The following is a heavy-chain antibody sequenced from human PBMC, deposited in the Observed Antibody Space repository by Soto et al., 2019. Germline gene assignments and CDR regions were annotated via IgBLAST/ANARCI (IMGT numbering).Heavy chain of an antibody. CDR2: IYHSEST. D-gene: IGHD1-1*01. CDR1: GGSMYTPNW. V-gene: IGHV4-4*02. Sequence: PSETLSLTCAVSGGSMYTPNWWTWVRQTPGKGLQWIGEIYHSESTNYNPSLKSRVTISVDKSKNQFSLNLTSVTAADTAMYYCARGTTRIRGLFDYWGQGILVTVSS. CDR3: ARGTTRIRGLFDY. J-gene: IGHJ4*02.